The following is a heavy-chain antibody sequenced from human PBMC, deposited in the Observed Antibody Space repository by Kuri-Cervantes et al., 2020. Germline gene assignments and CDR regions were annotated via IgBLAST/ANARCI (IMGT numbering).Heavy chain of an antibody. CDR1: GGSISSYY. Sequence: ESLKISCTVSGGSISSYYWTWIRQPPGKGPEWIGYIFYTGSTNYNASLKSRVTISVDTSKNQFYLKLRSVTAADTAVYYCARVGIGLIRGRYYFDSWGQGTLVTVSS. J-gene: IGHJ4*02. CDR2: IFYTGST. V-gene: IGHV4-59*13. D-gene: IGHD3-10*01. CDR3: ARVGIGLIRGRYYFDS.